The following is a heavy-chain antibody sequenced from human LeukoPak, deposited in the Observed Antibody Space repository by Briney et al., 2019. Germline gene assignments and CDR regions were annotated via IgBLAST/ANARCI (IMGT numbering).Heavy chain of an antibody. CDR2: IYYSGST. CDR1: GGSISSYY. CDR3: ARIRYSSGWYSGAFDI. J-gene: IGHJ3*02. Sequence: PPETLSLTCTVSGGSISSYYWSWIRQPPGKGLEWIGYIYYSGSTNYNPSLKSRVTISVDTSKNQFSLKLSSVTAADTAVYYCARIRYSSGWYSGAFDIWGQGTMVTVSS. V-gene: IGHV4-59*01. D-gene: IGHD6-19*01.